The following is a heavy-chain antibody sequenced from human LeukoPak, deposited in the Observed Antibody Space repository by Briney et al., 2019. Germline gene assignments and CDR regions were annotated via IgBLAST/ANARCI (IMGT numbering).Heavy chain of an antibody. V-gene: IGHV3-23*01. CDR3: AKDKYYYGSGDLPPFDY. CDR2: ISGSGGST. Sequence: PGGSLRLSRAASGFTFSSYSMNWVRQAPGKGLEWVSAISGSGGSTYYADSVKGRFTISRDNSNNTLYLQMNSLRAEDTAVYYCAKDKYYYGSGDLPPFDYWGQRTLVTVSS. CDR1: GFTFSSYS. J-gene: IGHJ4*02. D-gene: IGHD3-10*01.